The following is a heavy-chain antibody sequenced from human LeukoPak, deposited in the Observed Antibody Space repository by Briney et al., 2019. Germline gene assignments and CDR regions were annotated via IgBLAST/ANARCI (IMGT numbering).Heavy chain of an antibody. J-gene: IGHJ3*02. CDR3: SRGSIEVQNAFDI. CDR1: GGSVSSGSYY. D-gene: IGHD6-6*01. CDR2: IYYSGST. V-gene: IGHV4-61*01. Sequence: PSETLSLTCTVSGGSVSSGSYYWSWIRQPPGKGLEWIGYIYYSGSTNYNPSLKSRVTISVDTSKNQFSLKLSSVTAADTAVYYCSRGSIEVQNAFDIWGQGTMVTVSS.